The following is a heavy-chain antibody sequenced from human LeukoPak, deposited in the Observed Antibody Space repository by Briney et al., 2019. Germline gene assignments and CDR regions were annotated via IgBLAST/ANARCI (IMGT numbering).Heavy chain of an antibody. J-gene: IGHJ6*03. Sequence: PSETLSLTCAVYGGSFSGYYWSWIRQPPGKGLEWIGEINHSGSTNYNPSLKSRVTISVDTSKNQFSLKLSSVTPEDTAVYYCAKGDIVVDYYYYYMDVWGKGTTVTVSS. V-gene: IGHV4-34*01. D-gene: IGHD2-2*01. CDR3: AKGDIVVDYYYYYMDV. CDR1: GGSFSGYY. CDR2: INHSGST.